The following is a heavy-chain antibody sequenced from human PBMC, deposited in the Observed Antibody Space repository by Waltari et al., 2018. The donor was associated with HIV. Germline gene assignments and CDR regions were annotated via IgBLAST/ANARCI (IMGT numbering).Heavy chain of an antibody. CDR2: ISYDGSNK. CDR3: ARPHLRITMIDVGFDI. Sequence: QVQLVESGGGVVQPGRSLRLSCAASGFTFSSYAMHWVRQAPGKGLEWVAVISYDGSNKYYADSVKGRFTISRDNSKNTLYLQMNSLRAEDTAVYYCARPHLRITMIDVGFDIWGQGTMVTVSS. V-gene: IGHV3-30-3*01. CDR1: GFTFSSYA. D-gene: IGHD3-22*01. J-gene: IGHJ3*02.